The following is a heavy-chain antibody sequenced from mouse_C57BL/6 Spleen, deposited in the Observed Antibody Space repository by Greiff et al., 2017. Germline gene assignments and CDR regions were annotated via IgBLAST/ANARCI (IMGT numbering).Heavy chain of an antibody. Sequence: SGAELVRPGSSVKLSCKASGYTFTSYWMHWVKQRPIQGLEWIGNIDPSDSETHYNQKFKDKATLTVDKSSSTAYMQLSSLTSEDSAVYYCARGITTVVGGYWGQGTTLTVSS. V-gene: IGHV1-52*01. D-gene: IGHD1-1*01. CDR1: GYTFTSYW. CDR3: ARGITTVVGGY. CDR2: IDPSDSET. J-gene: IGHJ2*01.